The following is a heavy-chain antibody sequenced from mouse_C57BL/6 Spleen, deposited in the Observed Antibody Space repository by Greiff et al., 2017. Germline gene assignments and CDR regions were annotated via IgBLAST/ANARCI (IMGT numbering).Heavy chain of an antibody. CDR1: GFTFTDYY. V-gene: IGHV7-3*01. J-gene: IGHJ4*01. Sequence: EVKLVESGGGLVQPGGSLSLSCAASGFTFTDYYMSWVRQPPGKALEWLGFIRNKANGYTTESSASVKGRFTISRDNSQSILYLQMNALRAEDSATYYCARYEGNYGMDYWGQGTSVTVSS. CDR3: ARYEGNYGMDY. CDR2: IRNKANGYTT.